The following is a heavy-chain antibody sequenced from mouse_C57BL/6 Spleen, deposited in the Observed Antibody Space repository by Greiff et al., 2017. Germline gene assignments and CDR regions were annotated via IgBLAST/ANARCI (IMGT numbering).Heavy chain of an antibody. J-gene: IGHJ4*01. V-gene: IGHV1-80*01. CDR2: IYPGDGDT. CDR1: GYAFSSYW. CDR3: ATHYYGSSYGAMDY. Sequence: QVQLQQSGAELVKPGASVKISCKASGYAFSSYWMNWVKQRPGKGLEWIGQIYPGDGDTNYNGKFKGKATLTADTSSSTAYMQLSSLTSEDSAVYFCATHYYGSSYGAMDYWGQGTSVTVSS. D-gene: IGHD1-1*01.